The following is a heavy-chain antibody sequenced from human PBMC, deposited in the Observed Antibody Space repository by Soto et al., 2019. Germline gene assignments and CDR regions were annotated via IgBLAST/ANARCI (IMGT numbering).Heavy chain of an antibody. Sequence: EVQLLESGGGLVQPGGSLRLSCAASGFTFSSYAMSWVRQAPGKGLVWVSAISGSGGSTYYADSVKGRLTISRDNSKDTLYLQMNSLRAEDTAVYYCAKVPGDYYDSSGYYYYFDYWGQGTLVTVSS. CDR3: AKVPGDYYDSSGYYYYFDY. J-gene: IGHJ4*02. V-gene: IGHV3-23*01. CDR2: ISGSGGST. CDR1: GFTFSSYA. D-gene: IGHD3-22*01.